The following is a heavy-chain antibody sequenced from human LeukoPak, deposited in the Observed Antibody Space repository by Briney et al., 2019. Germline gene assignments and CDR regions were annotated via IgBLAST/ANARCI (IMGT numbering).Heavy chain of an antibody. J-gene: IGHJ4*02. CDR1: GFTFSTYA. CDR3: AKWELYSGFYYIDY. CDR2: IKPDGSLI. V-gene: IGHV3-7*01. D-gene: IGHD1-26*01. Sequence: GGSLRLSCAGSGFTFSTYAINWVRQGPGKGLEWVANIKPDGSLIYYVDSVKGRFTISRDNAKNSLYLQMNSLRAEDTAVYYCAKWELYSGFYYIDYWGQGTLATVSS.